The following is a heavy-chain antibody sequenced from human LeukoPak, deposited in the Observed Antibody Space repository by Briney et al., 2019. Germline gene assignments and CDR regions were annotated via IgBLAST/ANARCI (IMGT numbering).Heavy chain of an antibody. CDR2: ISYDGSNK. D-gene: IGHD6-19*01. Sequence: PGGSLRLSCAASGFTFSSYGMHWVRQAPGKGLEWVAVISYDGSNKYYADSVKGRFTISRDNSKNTLYLQMNSLRAEDTAVYYCARVRQWLGTWVDYWGQGTLVTVSS. CDR3: ARVRQWLGTWVDY. V-gene: IGHV3-30*03. J-gene: IGHJ4*02. CDR1: GFTFSSYG.